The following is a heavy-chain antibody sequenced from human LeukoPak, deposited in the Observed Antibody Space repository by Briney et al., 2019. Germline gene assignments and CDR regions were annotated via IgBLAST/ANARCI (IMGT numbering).Heavy chain of an antibody. CDR1: GFSLTNYY. CDR3: ARASYYDFWPYDMDV. Sequence: ASVKVSCKASGFSLTNYYMHWVRQDPGQGLEWMAIIDPSGGSTTIAQKFQGRVTVTRDTSTSTVYMELSSLRSEGTAVYYCARASYYDFWPYDMDVWGQGTTVTVSS. D-gene: IGHD3-3*01. V-gene: IGHV1-46*01. J-gene: IGHJ6*02. CDR2: IDPSGGST.